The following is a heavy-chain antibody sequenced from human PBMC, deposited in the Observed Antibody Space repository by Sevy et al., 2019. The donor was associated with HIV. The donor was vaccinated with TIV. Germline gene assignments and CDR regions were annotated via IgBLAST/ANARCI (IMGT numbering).Heavy chain of an antibody. CDR3: ARDSPRVPPVYYYGMDV. D-gene: IGHD1-1*01. CDR2: IWYDGSNK. V-gene: IGHV3-33*01. CDR1: GFTFSSYG. J-gene: IGHJ6*02. Sequence: GGSLRLSCAASGFTFSSYGMHWVRQAPGKGLEWVAVIWYDGSNKYYADSVKGRFTISRDNSKNTLYLQMNSLRAEDTAVYYCARDSPRVPPVYYYGMDVWGQGTTVTVSS.